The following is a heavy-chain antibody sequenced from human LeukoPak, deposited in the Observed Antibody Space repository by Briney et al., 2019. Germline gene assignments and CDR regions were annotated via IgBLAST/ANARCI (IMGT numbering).Heavy chain of an antibody. Sequence: GGSLRLSCAASGFTFSNYAMTWVRQAPGKGLEWVSTITGGGDDTYYVDSVKGRFTISRDNAKNSLYLQMNNLRAEDTAVYYCAGPEYSSSSGLIGLDPWGQGTPVTVSS. J-gene: IGHJ5*02. CDR1: GFTFSNYA. D-gene: IGHD6-6*01. CDR3: AGPEYSSSSGLIGLDP. CDR2: ITGGGDDT. V-gene: IGHV3-23*01.